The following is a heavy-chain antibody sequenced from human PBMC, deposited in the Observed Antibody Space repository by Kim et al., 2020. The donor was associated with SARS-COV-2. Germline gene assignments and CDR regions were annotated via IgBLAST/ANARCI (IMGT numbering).Heavy chain of an antibody. CDR1: GYNFPDYG. CDR3: ARLGQKLDY. Sequence: GESLKISCKASGYNFPDYGINWVRQVPGKRLEWMGKIDPTDSSTIYSPSFQGQVTISSDKSISTPYLQWSSLKASDTAFYYCARLGQKLDYWGQGTLVTVSS. V-gene: IGHV5-10-1*01. J-gene: IGHJ4*02. CDR2: IDPTDSST.